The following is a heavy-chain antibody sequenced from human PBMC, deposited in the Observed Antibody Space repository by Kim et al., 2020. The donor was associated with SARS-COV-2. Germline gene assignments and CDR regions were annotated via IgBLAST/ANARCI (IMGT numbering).Heavy chain of an antibody. V-gene: IGHV3-33*06. J-gene: IGHJ4*02. Sequence: ADSVKGLFTISRDNSKNTLYLQMNSLRAEDTAVYYCAKDLGGGAVAGTDYWGQGTLVTVSS. D-gene: IGHD6-19*01. CDR3: AKDLGGGAVAGTDY.